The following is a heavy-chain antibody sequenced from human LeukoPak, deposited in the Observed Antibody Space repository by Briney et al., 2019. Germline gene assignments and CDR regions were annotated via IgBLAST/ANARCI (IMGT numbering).Heavy chain of an antibody. CDR3: ARDRVRGYSGYDFDY. J-gene: IGHJ4*02. Sequence: ASVKVSCKASGYTFTGYYMHWVRQAPGQGLEWMGWINPNSGGTNYAQKFQGWVTMTRDTSISTAYMELSRLRSDDTAVYYCARDRVRGYSGYDFDYWGQGTLVTVSS. CDR2: INPNSGGT. D-gene: IGHD5-12*01. CDR1: GYTFTGYY. V-gene: IGHV1-2*04.